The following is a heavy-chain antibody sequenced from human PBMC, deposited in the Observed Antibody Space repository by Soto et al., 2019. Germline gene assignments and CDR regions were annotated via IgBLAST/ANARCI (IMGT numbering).Heavy chain of an antibody. Sequence: EVQLVESGGGLVKPGGSLRLSCAASGFTFSSYSMNWVRQAPGKGLEWVSSISSSSSYIYYADSVKGRFTISRDNAKNSLYLQMNSLRAEDTAVYYCARGPSDYYDSSGYEGDWGQGTLVAVCS. CDR3: ARGPSDYYDSSGYEGD. V-gene: IGHV3-21*01. D-gene: IGHD3-22*01. CDR2: ISSSSSYI. CDR1: GFTFSSYS. J-gene: IGHJ4*02.